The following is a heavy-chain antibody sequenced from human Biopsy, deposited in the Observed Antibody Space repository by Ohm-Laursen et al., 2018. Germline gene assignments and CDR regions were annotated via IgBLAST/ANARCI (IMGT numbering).Heavy chain of an antibody. Sequence: SVKVSCKASGYTFTSYDITWVRQASGQGPEWIGWLNPVSGNSNFRQKFRGRVTVTSDTSISTAYMELSGLTSDDTATYYCGRAVRNQLLTDPWGQGTLVTVTS. CDR1: GYTFTSYD. V-gene: IGHV1-8*01. J-gene: IGHJ5*02. D-gene: IGHD1-7*01. CDR3: GRAVRNQLLTDP. CDR2: LNPVSGNS.